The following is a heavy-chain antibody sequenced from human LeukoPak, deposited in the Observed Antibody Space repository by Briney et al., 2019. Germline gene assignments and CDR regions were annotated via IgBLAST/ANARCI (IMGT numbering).Heavy chain of an antibody. D-gene: IGHD4-17*01. V-gene: IGHV3-53*01. J-gene: IGHJ5*02. Sequence: GGSLRLSCAASGFTVSSNYMSWVRQAPGKGLEWVSATHSSGGTYYADSVKGRFTISRDTSKNTLYLQINSLSVEDTAVYYCIVFGDSNHWGQGTLVTVSS. CDR3: IVFGDSNH. CDR1: GFTVSSNY. CDR2: THSSGGT.